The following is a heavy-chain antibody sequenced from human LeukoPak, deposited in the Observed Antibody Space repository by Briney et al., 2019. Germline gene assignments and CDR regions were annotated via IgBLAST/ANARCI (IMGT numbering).Heavy chain of an antibody. D-gene: IGHD6-6*01. Sequence: ASVKVSCKASGYTFTGDKMHWGRQAPGQGLEWMGWINPNSGGTNYAQKFQGRVTMTRDTSISTAYMELSRLRSDDTAVYYCARGYGTSSHYFVSTGPGNPVTVSS. CDR3: ARGYGTSSHYFVS. J-gene: IGHJ4*01. CDR1: GYTFTGDK. V-gene: IGHV1-2*02. CDR2: INPNSGGT.